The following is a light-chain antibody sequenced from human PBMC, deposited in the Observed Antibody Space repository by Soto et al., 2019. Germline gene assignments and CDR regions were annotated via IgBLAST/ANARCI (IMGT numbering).Light chain of an antibody. CDR2: AAS. CDR3: QVYGNSPMYT. V-gene: IGKV3-20*01. Sequence: EIVLTQSPGTLSLSPGERATFSCRASQSVSNSSLAWYHQKPGQAPRLLLFAASRRATGIPGTFSGSGSGTDFTLTISRLEPEDFAVYYCQVYGNSPMYTFGQGTRLEIK. CDR1: QSVSNSS. J-gene: IGKJ2*01.